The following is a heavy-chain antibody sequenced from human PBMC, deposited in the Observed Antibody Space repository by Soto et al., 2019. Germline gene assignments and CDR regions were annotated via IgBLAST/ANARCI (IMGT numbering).Heavy chain of an antibody. CDR1: GYTFTGYY. V-gene: IGHV1-2*04. CDR2: INPNSGGT. J-gene: IGHJ3*02. D-gene: IGHD5-12*01. Sequence: GASVKVSCKASGYTFTGYYMHWVRQAPGQGLEWMGWINPNSGGTNYAQKFQGWVTMTRDTSISTAYMELSSLRSEDTAVYYCARAPTRDGYNYDAFDIWGQGTMVTVSS. CDR3: ARAPTRDGYNYDAFDI.